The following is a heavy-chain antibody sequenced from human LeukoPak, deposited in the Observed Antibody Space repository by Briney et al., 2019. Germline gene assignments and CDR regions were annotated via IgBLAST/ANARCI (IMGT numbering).Heavy chain of an antibody. CDR1: GFTFSSYA. D-gene: IGHD4-17*01. CDR3: ARAYGDYVDSFDY. V-gene: IGHV3-30*04. Sequence: GGSLRLSCAASGFTFSSYAMHWVRQAPGKGLEWVAVISYDGSNKYYADSVKGRFTISRDNAKNSLYLQMNSLRAEDTAVYYCARAYGDYVDSFDYWGQGTLVTVSS. CDR2: ISYDGSNK. J-gene: IGHJ4*02.